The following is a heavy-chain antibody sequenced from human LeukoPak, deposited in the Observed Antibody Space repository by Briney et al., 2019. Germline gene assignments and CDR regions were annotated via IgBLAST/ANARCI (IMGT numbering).Heavy chain of an antibody. CDR1: TDSISSSSHH. D-gene: IGHD5-12*01. Sequence: SETLSLTCTVSTDSISSSSHHWGWVRQSPGKGLEWIGSIYCGRTTYYNPSLNSRVAISVVTSKNQFSLQLNSVTAADTAVYYCVRHDGRGGATMGALDSWGQGSLVTVSS. J-gene: IGHJ4*02. CDR2: IYCGRTT. CDR3: VRHDGRGGATMGALDS. V-gene: IGHV4-39*01.